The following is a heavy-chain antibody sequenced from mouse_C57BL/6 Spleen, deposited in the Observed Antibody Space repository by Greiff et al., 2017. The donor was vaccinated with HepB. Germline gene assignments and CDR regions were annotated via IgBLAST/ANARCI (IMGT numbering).Heavy chain of an antibody. V-gene: IGHV1-15*01. CDR3: TNYDYDVGFAY. J-gene: IGHJ3*01. CDR2: IDPETGGT. D-gene: IGHD2-4*01. CDR1: GYTFTDYE. Sequence: VQLQQSGAELVRPGASVTLSCKASGYTFTDYEMHWVKQTPVHGLEWIGAIDPETGGTASNQKFKGKAILTADKSSSTAYMELRSRTSEDSAVYYGTNYDYDVGFAYWDQGTLVTVSA.